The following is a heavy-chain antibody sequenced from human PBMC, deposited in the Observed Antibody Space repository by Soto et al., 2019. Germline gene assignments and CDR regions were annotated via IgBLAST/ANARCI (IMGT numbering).Heavy chain of an antibody. V-gene: IGHV1-8*01. CDR1: GYTFTSYD. CDR3: ARAHMWGWDYYYMHA. D-gene: IGHD2-21*01. J-gene: IGHJ6*03. Sequence: QVQLVQSGAEVKKPGASVKVSCKASGYTFTSYDINWVRQATGQGLEWMGWMNPNSGNTGYAQKCQGRVAMTSNTSISTAYVELGSPRSEYTAVYSCARAHMWGWDYYYMHAWGKGPTVTFSS. CDR2: MNPNSGNT.